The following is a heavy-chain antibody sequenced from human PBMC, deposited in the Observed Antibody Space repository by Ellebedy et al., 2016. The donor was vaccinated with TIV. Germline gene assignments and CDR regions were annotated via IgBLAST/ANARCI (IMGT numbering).Heavy chain of an antibody. D-gene: IGHD2-15*01. CDR2: ISGSGGST. CDR3: ARDRSGVSFDY. Sequence: GESLKISCAASGFTFSSYAMSWVRQAPGKGLEWVSAISGSGGSTYYADSVKGRFTISRDNSRNTLYLQMNNLRVEDTAVYYCARDRSGVSFDYWGQGTLVTVSP. CDR1: GFTFSSYA. V-gene: IGHV3-23*01. J-gene: IGHJ4*02.